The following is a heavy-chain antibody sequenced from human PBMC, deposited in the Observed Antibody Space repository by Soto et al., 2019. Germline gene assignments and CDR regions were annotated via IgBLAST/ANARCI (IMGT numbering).Heavy chain of an antibody. CDR1: GYTFTSYT. J-gene: IGHJ5*02. D-gene: IGHD2-21*01. CDR3: ARESTSIAFDP. V-gene: IGHV1-3*01. CDR2: INGGNGNT. Sequence: QVQLVQSGAEVKKPGASVKVSCKASGYTFTSYTMHWVRQAPGQRLEWKGWINGGNGNTKYSQKFQGRVTFTRDTSASTAYMELSSLTSEDTAVYYCARESTSIAFDPWGQGTLVTVSS.